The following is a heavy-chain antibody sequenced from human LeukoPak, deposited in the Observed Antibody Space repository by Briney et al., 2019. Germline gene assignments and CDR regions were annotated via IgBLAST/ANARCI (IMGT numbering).Heavy chain of an antibody. D-gene: IGHD2-21*02. CDR3: AKEVDCPSDCLFFHS. CDR1: GFTFSNYW. J-gene: IGHJ4*02. Sequence: GGSLRLSCAASGFTFSNYWMSWVRQPPGRGLEWVANIKQDGSEKYYVDSVKGRFTISRDNSRNSVFLQMNSLRPEDTALYHCAKEVDCPSDCLFFHSWGQGTLVTVSS. V-gene: IGHV3-7*03. CDR2: IKQDGSEK.